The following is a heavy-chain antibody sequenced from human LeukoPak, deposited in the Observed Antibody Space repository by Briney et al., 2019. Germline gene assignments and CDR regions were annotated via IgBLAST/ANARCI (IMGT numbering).Heavy chain of an antibody. D-gene: IGHD3-22*01. CDR3: ARAYYYDSSGYYSFDY. Sequence: EASVKVSCKASGYTFPSSAISWVRQAPGQGLEWMGGIIPIFGTANYAQKFQGRVTITADESTSTAYMELSSLRSEDTAVYYCARAYYYDSSGYYSFDYWGQGTLVTVSS. V-gene: IGHV1-69*13. CDR1: GYTFPSSA. J-gene: IGHJ4*02. CDR2: IIPIFGTA.